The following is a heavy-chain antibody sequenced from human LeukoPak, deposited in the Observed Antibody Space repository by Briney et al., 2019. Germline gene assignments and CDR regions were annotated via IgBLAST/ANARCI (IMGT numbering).Heavy chain of an antibody. Sequence: PGGSLRLFCVASGFNFDIFAMSWVRQSPGGGLEWVASLGRSGGSKNYADSVKGRFTISRDNSKNTLFLQMNSLRVEDSAIYYCAKGEMATSNWGQGTLVTVSS. D-gene: IGHD5-24*01. CDR2: LGRSGGSK. CDR1: GFNFDIFA. J-gene: IGHJ4*02. V-gene: IGHV3-23*01. CDR3: AKGEMATSN.